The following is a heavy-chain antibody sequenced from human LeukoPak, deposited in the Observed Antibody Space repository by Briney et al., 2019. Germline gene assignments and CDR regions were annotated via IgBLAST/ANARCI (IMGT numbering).Heavy chain of an antibody. J-gene: IGHJ1*01. V-gene: IGHV4-61*02. D-gene: IGHD1-26*01. CDR1: GASIDFESYY. CDR3: ARGHDYYSEYFQH. Sequence: SETLSPTCTVSGASIDFESYYWTWVRQSAGKGLEWIGRIDHGGVTNYNPSLQGRVTISLDTSQKQFSLKLNSMTAADTAVYYCARGHDYYSEYFQHWGQGTLVSVSS. CDR2: IDHGGVT.